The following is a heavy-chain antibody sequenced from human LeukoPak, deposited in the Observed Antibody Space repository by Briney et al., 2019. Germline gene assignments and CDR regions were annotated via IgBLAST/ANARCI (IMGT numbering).Heavy chain of an antibody. CDR3: ARVLYDYVWGSTQYYFDY. D-gene: IGHD3-16*01. CDR2: IYSGGST. Sequence: GGSLRLSCAASGFTVSSNYMSWVRQAPGKGLEWVSVIYSGGSTYYADSVKGRFTISRDNSKNALYLQMNSLRAEDTAVYYCARVLYDYVWGSTQYYFDYWGQGTLVTVSS. V-gene: IGHV3-66*01. J-gene: IGHJ4*02. CDR1: GFTVSSNY.